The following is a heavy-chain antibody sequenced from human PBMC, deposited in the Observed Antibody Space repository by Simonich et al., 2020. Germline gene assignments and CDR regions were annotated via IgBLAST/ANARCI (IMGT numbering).Heavy chain of an antibody. J-gene: IGHJ4*02. V-gene: IGHV4-34*01. CDR3: ARGLIGGSYYY. D-gene: IGHD1-26*01. CDR2: INHSGST. CDR1: GGSFRGYY. Sequence: QVQLQQWGAGLLKPSETLSLTCAVYGGSFRGYYWSWSRQPPGKGLEWIGEINHSGSTNYNTSLKSRVTIAVDTSKNQFSLKLSSVTAADTAVYYCARGLIGGSYYYWGQGTLVTVSS.